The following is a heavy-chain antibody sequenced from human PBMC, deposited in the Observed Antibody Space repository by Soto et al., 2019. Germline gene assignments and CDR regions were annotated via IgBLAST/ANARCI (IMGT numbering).Heavy chain of an antibody. Sequence: QVQLVQSGAEVKKPGASVKVSCKASGYTFTSYGISWVRQAPGQGLEWMGWISAYNGNTNYAQKLQGKVTMTTDTSTSTAYMERRSLRSDDTAVYYCARIAAAGTFPMSYYYYYGMDVWGQGTTVTVSS. V-gene: IGHV1-18*01. CDR2: ISAYNGNT. CDR3: ARIAAAGTFPMSYYYYYGMDV. CDR1: GYTFTSYG. J-gene: IGHJ6*02. D-gene: IGHD6-13*01.